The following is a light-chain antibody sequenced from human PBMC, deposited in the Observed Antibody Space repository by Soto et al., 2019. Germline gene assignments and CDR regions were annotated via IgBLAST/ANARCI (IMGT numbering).Light chain of an antibody. Sequence: DIPMTQSPSTLSASVGDRVTITCRASQSISTWLAWYQQKPGKAPNLLIYKASNLESGVPSRFSGSGSGTEFTLTISRLQPDDFATYYCQQYYSYSWTFGQGTKVEIK. CDR1: QSISTW. CDR3: QQYYSYSWT. CDR2: KAS. J-gene: IGKJ1*01. V-gene: IGKV1-5*03.